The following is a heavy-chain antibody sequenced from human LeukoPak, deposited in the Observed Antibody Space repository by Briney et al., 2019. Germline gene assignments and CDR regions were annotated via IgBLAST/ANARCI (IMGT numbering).Heavy chain of an antibody. CDR3: ARGNGYSYGLYYYYYMDV. CDR1: GGSISSYY. J-gene: IGHJ6*03. CDR2: IYTSGST. V-gene: IGHV4-4*07. Sequence: SETLSLTCSVSGGSISSYYWSWIRQPAGKGLEWIGRIYTSGSTNYNPSLKSRVTMSVDTSKNQFSLKLSSVTAADTAVYYCARGNGYSYGLYYYYYMDVWGKVTTVT. D-gene: IGHD5-18*01.